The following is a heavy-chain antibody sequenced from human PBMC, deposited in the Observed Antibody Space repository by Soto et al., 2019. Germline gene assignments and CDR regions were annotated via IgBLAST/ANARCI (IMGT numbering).Heavy chain of an antibody. D-gene: IGHD6-13*01. Sequence: QVQLVQSGAEVKKPGAPVKVSCKTSGYPFTDKYIHWVRQAPGQGLEWMGWMNPNSGATKFAQKIQDWVTMTRDTSISTAYMELRSLRSDDTAVYYCAREYSSSWFDYWGQGTLVTVSS. CDR3: AREYSSSWFDY. J-gene: IGHJ4*02. V-gene: IGHV1-2*04. CDR2: MNPNSGAT. CDR1: GYPFTDKY.